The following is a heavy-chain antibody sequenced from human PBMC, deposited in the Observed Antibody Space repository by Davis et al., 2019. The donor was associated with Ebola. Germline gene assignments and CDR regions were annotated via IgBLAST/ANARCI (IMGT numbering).Heavy chain of an antibody. CDR1: GYTFTGYY. V-gene: IGHV1-2*02. CDR2: INPNSGGT. D-gene: IGHD6-19*01. Sequence: ASVKVSCNASGYTFTGYYMHWVRQAPGQGLEWMGWINPNSGGTNYAQKFQGRVTMTRDTSISTAYMELGRLRSDDTAVYYCAKDYTSQGLYYFDYWGQGTLVTVSS. J-gene: IGHJ4*02. CDR3: AKDYTSQGLYYFDY.